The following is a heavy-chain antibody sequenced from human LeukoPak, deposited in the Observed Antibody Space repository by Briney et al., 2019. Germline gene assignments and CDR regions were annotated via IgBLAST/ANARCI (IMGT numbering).Heavy chain of an antibody. J-gene: IGHJ1*01. Sequence: PGGSLRLSCAASGFTFSSYAMGWVRQAPGKGLEWVSAISGSGGSTYYADSVKGRFTISRDNSKNTLYLQMNSLRAEDTAVYYCAKVKYCSGGSCYSGYFQHWGQGTLVTVSS. V-gene: IGHV3-23*01. CDR3: AKVKYCSGGSCYSGYFQH. D-gene: IGHD2-15*01. CDR2: ISGSGGST. CDR1: GFTFSSYA.